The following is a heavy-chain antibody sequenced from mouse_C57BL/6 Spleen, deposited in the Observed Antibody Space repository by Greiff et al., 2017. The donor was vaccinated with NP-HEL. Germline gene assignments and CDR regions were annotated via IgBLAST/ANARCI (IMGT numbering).Heavy chain of an antibody. CDR3: ARGGYSNYPYAMDY. D-gene: IGHD2-5*01. CDR2: INPYNGGT. CDR1: GYTFTDYY. V-gene: IGHV1-19*01. J-gene: IGHJ4*01. Sequence: EVQLQQSGPVLVKPGASVKMSCKASGYTFTDYYMNWVKQSHGKSLEWIGVINPYNGGTSYNQKFKGKATLTVDKSSSTAYMGLNSLTSEDSAVYYCARGGYSNYPYAMDYWGQGTSVTVSS.